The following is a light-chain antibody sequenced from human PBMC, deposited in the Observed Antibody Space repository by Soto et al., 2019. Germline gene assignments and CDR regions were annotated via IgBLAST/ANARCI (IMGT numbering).Light chain of an antibody. CDR1: ALPKQY. J-gene: IGLJ3*02. CDR3: QSADSSGSSWV. V-gene: IGLV3-25*03. CDR2: KDS. Sequence: SSELTQPPSVSVSPGQTARITCSGDALPKQYAYWYQQKPGQAPVLVIYKDSERPSGIPERFSGSSSGTTVTLTISGVQAEDEAYYYCQSADSSGSSWVFGGGTQLTVL.